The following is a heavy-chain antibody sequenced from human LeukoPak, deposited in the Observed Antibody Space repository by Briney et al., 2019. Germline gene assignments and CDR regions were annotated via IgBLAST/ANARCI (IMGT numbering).Heavy chain of an antibody. D-gene: IGHD2-2*01. J-gene: IGHJ6*03. V-gene: IGHV1-18*01. CDR3: AREVAPPRVFLPDATYYYYYMDV. Sequence: ASVKVSCKASGYAFTSYGISWVRQAPGQGLEWMGWISVYNGNTNYAQKLQGRVTMTTDTSTTTAYMELRSLRSDDTAVYYCAREVAPPRVFLPDATYYYYYMDVWGKGTTVTVSS. CDR1: GYAFTSYG. CDR2: ISVYNGNT.